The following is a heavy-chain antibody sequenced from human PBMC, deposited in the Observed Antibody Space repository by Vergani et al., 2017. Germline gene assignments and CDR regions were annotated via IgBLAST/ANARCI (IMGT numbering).Heavy chain of an antibody. CDR1: GFTFSSYS. CDR2: ISSSSSYI. Sequence: EVQLLESGGGLVKPGGSLRLSCAASGFTFSSYSMNWVRQAPGKGLEWVSSISSSSSYIYYADSVKGRFTISRDNAKNSLYLQMNSLRAEDTAVYYCARVVTTWEVISSTYYFDYWGQGTLVTVSS. V-gene: IGHV3-21*01. J-gene: IGHJ4*02. CDR3: ARVVTTWEVISSTYYFDY. D-gene: IGHD4-11*01.